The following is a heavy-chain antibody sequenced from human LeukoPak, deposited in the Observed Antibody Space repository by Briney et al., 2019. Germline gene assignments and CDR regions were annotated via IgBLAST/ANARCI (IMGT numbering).Heavy chain of an antibody. CDR3: ARREWFGNTLDY. CDR2: IYYSGST. CDR1: GGSISSSSYY. J-gene: IGHJ4*02. D-gene: IGHD3-10*01. Sequence: SETLSLTXTVSGGSISSSSYYWGWIRQPPGKGLEWIGSIYYSGSTYYNPSLKSRVTISVDTSKNQFSLKLSSVTAADTAVYYCARREWFGNTLDYWGQGTLVTVSS. V-gene: IGHV4-39*01.